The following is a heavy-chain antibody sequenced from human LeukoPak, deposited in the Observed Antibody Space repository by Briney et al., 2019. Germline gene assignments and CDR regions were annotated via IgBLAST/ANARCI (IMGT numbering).Heavy chain of an antibody. CDR3: ATDLEPKVGATDY. CDR2: FDPEDGET. CDR1: GYTFTSYD. Sequence: ASVKVSCKASGYTFTSYDINWVRQAPGKGLEWMGGFDPEDGETIYAQKFQGRVTMTEDTSTDTAYMELSSLRSEDTAVYYCATDLEPKVGATDYWGQGTLVTVSS. D-gene: IGHD1-26*01. J-gene: IGHJ4*02. V-gene: IGHV1-24*01.